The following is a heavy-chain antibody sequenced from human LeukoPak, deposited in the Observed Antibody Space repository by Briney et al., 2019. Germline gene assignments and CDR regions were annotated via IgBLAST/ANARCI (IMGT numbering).Heavy chain of an antibody. CDR1: AFTFADYA. CDR3: TRDYSAGPTP. J-gene: IGHJ5*02. Sequence: GGTLRLSCTAPAFTFADYAMSWFRHAPGKGLVGVGFIRSIAYGGTTEYAACVKGRFTISRDDSKSIAYLQMNSLKTEDTAVYYRTRDYSAGPTPWGQGTLVTVSS. CDR2: IRSIAYGGTT. D-gene: IGHD2-21*01. V-gene: IGHV3-49*03.